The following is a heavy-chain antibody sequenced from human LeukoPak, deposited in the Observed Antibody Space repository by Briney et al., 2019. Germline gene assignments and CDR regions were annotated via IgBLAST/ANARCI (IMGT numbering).Heavy chain of an antibody. D-gene: IGHD5-18*01. Sequence: SVKVSCKASGGTSSSYAISWVRQAPGQGLEWMGGIIPIFGTANYAQKFQGRVTITADESTSTAYMELSSLRSEDTAVYYCASSVGYSYVDAFDIWGQGTMVTVSS. V-gene: IGHV1-69*01. CDR2: IIPIFGTA. CDR3: ASSVGYSYVDAFDI. J-gene: IGHJ3*02. CDR1: GGTSSSYA.